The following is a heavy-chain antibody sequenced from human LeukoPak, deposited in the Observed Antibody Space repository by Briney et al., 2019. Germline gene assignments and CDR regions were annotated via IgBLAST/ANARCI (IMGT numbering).Heavy chain of an antibody. CDR2: ISAYNGNT. V-gene: IGHV1-18*01. CDR1: GYTFTSYG. Sequence: ASVKVSCKASGYTFTSYGISWVRQAPGQGLEWMGWISAYNGNTNYAQKLQGRVTMTTDTSTSTAYMELRSLRSDDTAVYYCARDGSIAVAGPHYGMDVWGQGTTVTVSS. D-gene: IGHD6-19*01. CDR3: ARDGSIAVAGPHYGMDV. J-gene: IGHJ6*02.